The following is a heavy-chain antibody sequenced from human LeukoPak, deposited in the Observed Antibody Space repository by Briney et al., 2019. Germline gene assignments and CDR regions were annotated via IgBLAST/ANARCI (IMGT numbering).Heavy chain of an antibody. CDR2: INPSGGST. Sequence: ASVKVSCKASGYTFTIYYMHWVRQAPGQGLEWMGIINPSGGSTSYAQEFQGRVTMTKDTSTSTVYMELSSLRSEDTAVYYCARWGSTSCLDYWGQGTLVTVSS. D-gene: IGHD2-2*01. V-gene: IGHV1-46*01. J-gene: IGHJ4*02. CDR1: GYTFTIYY. CDR3: ARWGSTSCLDY.